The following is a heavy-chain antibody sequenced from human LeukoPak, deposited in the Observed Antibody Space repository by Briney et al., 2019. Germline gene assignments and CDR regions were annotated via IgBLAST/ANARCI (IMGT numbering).Heavy chain of an antibody. CDR2: ISGSGGST. D-gene: IGHD3-22*01. CDR1: GFTFSSYA. V-gene: IGHV3-23*01. Sequence: GGSLRLSCAASGFTFSSYAMSWVRQTPGKGLEWVSGISGSGGSTYYADSVKGRFTISRHNSKNTLYLQMNSLRAEDTAVYYCAKEDRITMIAVVYFDYWGQGTLVTVSS. CDR3: AKEDRITMIAVVYFDY. J-gene: IGHJ4*02.